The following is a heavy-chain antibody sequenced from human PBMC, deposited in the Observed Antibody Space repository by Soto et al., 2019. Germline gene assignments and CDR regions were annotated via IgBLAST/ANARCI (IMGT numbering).Heavy chain of an antibody. V-gene: IGHV3-9*01. J-gene: IGHJ6*02. D-gene: IGHD1-1*01. Sequence: EVQLVESGGGLVQPGGSQRLSCAASGFTFDDYAMHWVRQAPGKGLEWVSGISWNSGRIAYADSVKGRFTISRDNAKNSLYLKMNSLRAEDTALYYCAKDKATGTALTYYGMDVWGQGTTVTVSS. CDR3: AKDKATGTALTYYGMDV. CDR1: GFTFDDYA. CDR2: ISWNSGRI.